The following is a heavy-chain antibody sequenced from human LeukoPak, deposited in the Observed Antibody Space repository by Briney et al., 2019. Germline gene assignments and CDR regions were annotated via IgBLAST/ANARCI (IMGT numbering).Heavy chain of an antibody. J-gene: IGHJ4*02. D-gene: IGHD3-3*01. CDR3: ARGAPRNYDFWSGPFDY. V-gene: IGHV3-30-3*01. CDR2: ISYDGSNK. Sequence: GGSLRLSCAAPGFTFSNYAMHWVRQAPGKGLEWVALISYDGSNKCYADSVKGRFTISRDNSKNTLYLQMNSLRGEDTAVYYCARGAPRNYDFWSGPFDYWGQGSLVTVSS. CDR1: GFTFSNYA.